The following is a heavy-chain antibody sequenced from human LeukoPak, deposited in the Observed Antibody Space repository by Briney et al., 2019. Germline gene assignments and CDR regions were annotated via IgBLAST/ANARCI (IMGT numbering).Heavy chain of an antibody. V-gene: IGHV2-70*04. Sequence: SGPTLVNPTQTFTLTCTFSGLSLSTSGLGVGWIRQPPGKTLEWLARMDWDGNEFYSTSMNTSITFSEQTSKNQGVITMTNVDPADTATYYCARSSYYDYIWGLADS. CDR3: ARSSYYDYIWGLADS. CDR2: MDWDGNE. J-gene: IGHJ5*01. CDR1: GLSLSTSGLG. D-gene: IGHD3-16*01.